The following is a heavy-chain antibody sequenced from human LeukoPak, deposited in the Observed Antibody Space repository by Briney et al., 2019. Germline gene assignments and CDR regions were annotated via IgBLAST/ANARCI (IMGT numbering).Heavy chain of an antibody. J-gene: IGHJ4*02. D-gene: IGHD2-2*01. CDR3: AKDPRAIVVVPAAINY. CDR1: EFTFRSYA. Sequence: GGSLRLSCAASEFTFRSYAMNWVRQAPGKGPEWVSIISHTGTSIFYADSVKGRFTISRDNSKNTLYLQMNSLRAEDTAVYYCAKDPRAIVVVPAAINYWGQGTLVTVSS. CDR2: ISHTGTSI. V-gene: IGHV3-23*01.